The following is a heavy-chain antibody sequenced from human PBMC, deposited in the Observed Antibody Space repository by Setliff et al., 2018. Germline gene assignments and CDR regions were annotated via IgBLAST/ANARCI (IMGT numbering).Heavy chain of an antibody. Sequence: SETLSLTCAVYGGSFSTYFWSWIRQPPGKGLEWIGEISHSGSTNYNPSLKSRVTISVDTSKNQFSLKLSSVTAADTAVYYCARAQVVFAISAPAWYFEIWGRGTQVTVSS. CDR2: ISHSGST. D-gene: IGHD2-21*01. J-gene: IGHJ2*01. CDR3: ARAQVVFAISAPAWYFEI. CDR1: GGSFSTYF. V-gene: IGHV4-34*01.